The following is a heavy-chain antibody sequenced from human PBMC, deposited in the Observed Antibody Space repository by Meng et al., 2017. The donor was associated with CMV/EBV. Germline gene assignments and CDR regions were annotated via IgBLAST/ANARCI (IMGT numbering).Heavy chain of an antibody. CDR1: GFTFSSYA. J-gene: IGHJ3*02. D-gene: IGHD3-22*01. Sequence: GESLKISCAASGFTFSSYAMSWVRQAPGKGLEWVSAISGSGGSTYYADSVEGRFTISRDNSKNTLYLQMNSLRAEDTAVYYCAKAFTRPTYYYDSSGHPDAFDIWGQGTMVTVSS. V-gene: IGHV3-23*01. CDR2: ISGSGGST. CDR3: AKAFTRPTYYYDSSGHPDAFDI.